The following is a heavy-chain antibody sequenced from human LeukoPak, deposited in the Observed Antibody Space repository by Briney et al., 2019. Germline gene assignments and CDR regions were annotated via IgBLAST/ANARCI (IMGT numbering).Heavy chain of an antibody. V-gene: IGHV3-33*01. CDR3: ARDDQISGWCSF. D-gene: IGHD6-19*01. J-gene: IGHJ1*01. CDR2: IYYGGSNK. CDR1: GFTFSAFG. Sequence: PGRSLRLSCAASGFTFSAFGMHWVRQAPGKGLEWVAVIYYGGSNKYYADSVKGRFTISRDNSKSSLYLEMSSLRVEDTAVYYCARDDQISGWCSFWGQGTLVTVSS.